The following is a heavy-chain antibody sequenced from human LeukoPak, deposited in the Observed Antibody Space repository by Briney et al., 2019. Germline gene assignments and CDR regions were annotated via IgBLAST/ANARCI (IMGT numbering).Heavy chain of an antibody. Sequence: SETLSLTCTVSGGSISSYYWSWIRQPAGKGLEWIGRIFTSESPNYNPSLKSRVTMSVDTSKNQFSLKLSSVNAADTAVYYCARLDTAMGYDAFDIWGQGTMVTVSS. J-gene: IGHJ3*02. CDR1: GGSISSYY. D-gene: IGHD5-18*01. V-gene: IGHV4-4*07. CDR3: ARLDTAMGYDAFDI. CDR2: IFTSESP.